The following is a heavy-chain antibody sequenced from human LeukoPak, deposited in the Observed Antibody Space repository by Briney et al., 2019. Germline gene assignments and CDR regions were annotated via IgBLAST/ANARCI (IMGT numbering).Heavy chain of an antibody. D-gene: IGHD6-19*01. CDR3: ARHLGSGWYYFDY. CDR2: IYSSGNT. Sequence: PSETLSLTCTVSGGSISTSYWGWIRQPPGKGLEYIGSIYSSGNTYYNPSLKSRVTISVDTSKNQFSLKLSSVTAADTAVYYCARHLGSGWYYFDYWGQGTLVTVSS. CDR1: GGSISTSY. V-gene: IGHV4-39*01. J-gene: IGHJ4*02.